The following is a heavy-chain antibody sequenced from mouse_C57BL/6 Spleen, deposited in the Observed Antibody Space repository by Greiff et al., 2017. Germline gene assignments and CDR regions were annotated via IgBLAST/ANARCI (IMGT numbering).Heavy chain of an antibody. CDR1: GYAFTNYL. CDR3: ARQVGAMDY. CDR2: IDPGSGGT. Sequence: VQLQQSGAELVRPGTSVKVSCKASGYAFTNYLIEWVKQRPGQGLEWIGVIDPGSGGTNYNEKFKGKATLTADKSSSTAYMQLSSLTYEDSAVYFCARQVGAMDYWGQGTSVTVSS. D-gene: IGHD1-1*02. J-gene: IGHJ4*01. V-gene: IGHV1-54*01.